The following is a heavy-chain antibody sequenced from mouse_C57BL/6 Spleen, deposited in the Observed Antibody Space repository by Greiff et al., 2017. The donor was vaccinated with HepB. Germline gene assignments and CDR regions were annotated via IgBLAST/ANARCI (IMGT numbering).Heavy chain of an antibody. Sequence: EVQLVESGGGLVQPGGSMKLSCVASGFTFSNYWMNWVRQSPEKGLEWVAQIRLKADNYATHYAESVKGRFTISRDDSKSSVYLQMNNLRAEDTGIYYCTEGRSYGYFDVWGTGTTVTVSS. V-gene: IGHV6-3*01. CDR1: GFTFSNYW. CDR2: IRLKADNYAT. D-gene: IGHD3-3*01. J-gene: IGHJ1*03. CDR3: TEGRSYGYFDV.